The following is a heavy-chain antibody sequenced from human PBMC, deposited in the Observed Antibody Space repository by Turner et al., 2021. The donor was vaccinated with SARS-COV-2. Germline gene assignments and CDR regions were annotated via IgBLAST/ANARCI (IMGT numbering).Heavy chain of an antibody. CDR2: INHSGST. CDR3: ARRTNTYYYGSVSYYRRPAGGRMDV. V-gene: IGHV4-34*01. CDR1: GGSFSGYY. Sequence: QVQLQQWGAGLLKPSETLSLTCAVYGGSFSGYYWSWIRQPPGKGLEWIGEINHSGSTNYNPSLKSRVTISVDTSKNQFSLKLSSVTAADTAVYYCARRTNTYYYGSVSYYRRPAGGRMDVWGQGTTVTVS. D-gene: IGHD3-10*01. J-gene: IGHJ6*02.